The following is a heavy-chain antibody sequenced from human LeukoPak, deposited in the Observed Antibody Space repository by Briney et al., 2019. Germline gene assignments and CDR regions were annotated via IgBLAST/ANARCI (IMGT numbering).Heavy chain of an antibody. J-gene: IGHJ4*02. CDR2: ISGSGGST. D-gene: IGHD6-13*01. CDR3: AKALAAAGGFDY. V-gene: IGHV3-23*01. CDR1: GFTFSSYA. Sequence: GGSLRLSCAASGFTFSSYAMSWVRQAPGKGLEWVSAISGSGGSTYYADSVKGRLTISRDNSKNTLYLQMNSLRAEDTAVYYCAKALAAAGGFDYWGQGTLVTVSS.